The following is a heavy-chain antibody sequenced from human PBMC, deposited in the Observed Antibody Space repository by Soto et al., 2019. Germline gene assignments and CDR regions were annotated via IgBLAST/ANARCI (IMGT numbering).Heavy chain of an antibody. CDR3: AKSPGGLDGYNSDYYGMDV. D-gene: IGHD5-12*01. Sequence: GPSVKVSCKASGYTFTGYYMHWVRQAPGQGLEWMGWINPNSGGTNYAQKFQGRVTISRDNSKNTVYLQMNSLRADDTAVYYRAKSPGGLDGYNSDYYGMDVWGQGTTVTVSS. CDR1: GYTFTGYY. CDR2: INPNSGGT. J-gene: IGHJ6*02. V-gene: IGHV1-2*02.